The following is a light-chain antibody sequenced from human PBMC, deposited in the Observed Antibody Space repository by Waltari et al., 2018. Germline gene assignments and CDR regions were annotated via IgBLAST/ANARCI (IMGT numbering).Light chain of an antibody. CDR1: QNINKG. Sequence: DIQMTQSPSTLSASVGDRVTITCRASQNINKGLAWYQQKPGKAPKLLISEASTLETGVPLRFSGSGSATEFTLTISSLQPDDFATYYCQQYDYYVTFGQGTRLEIK. CDR2: EAS. V-gene: IGKV1-5*03. J-gene: IGKJ5*01. CDR3: QQYDYYVT.